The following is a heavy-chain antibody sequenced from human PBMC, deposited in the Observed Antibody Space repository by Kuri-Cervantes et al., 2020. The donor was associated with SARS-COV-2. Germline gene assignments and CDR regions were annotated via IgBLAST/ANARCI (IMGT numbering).Heavy chain of an antibody. V-gene: IGHV6-1*01. CDR2: TYYRSKWYN. CDR1: GDSVSSNSAA. D-gene: IGHD2-15*01. CDR3: AKGVPPRAVVARFDY. Sequence: LRLSCAIPGDSVSSNSAAWNWIRQSPSRGLEWLGRTYYRSKWYNDYAVSVKSRITINPDTSKNQFSLQLNSVTPEDTAVYYCAKGVPPRAVVARFDYWGQGTLVTVSS. J-gene: IGHJ4*02.